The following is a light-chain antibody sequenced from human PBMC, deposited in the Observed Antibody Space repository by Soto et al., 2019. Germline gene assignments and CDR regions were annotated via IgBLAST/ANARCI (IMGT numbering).Light chain of an antibody. Sequence: DIQMTQSPSSLSASIGDRVTMTCRAGQSINRHLTWYQQKPGKAPKLLIYAASSLKTGVPSRFSGSAYETDFTLTISSLQPEDSATYYCQQSHSKPYTFGQGTKLEIK. CDR1: QSINRH. CDR3: QQSHSKPYT. J-gene: IGKJ2*01. CDR2: AAS. V-gene: IGKV1-39*01.